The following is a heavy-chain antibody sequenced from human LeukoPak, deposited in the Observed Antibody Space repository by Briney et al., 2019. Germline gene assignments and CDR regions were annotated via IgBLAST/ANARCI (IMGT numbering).Heavy chain of an antibody. CDR3: ARVRDGYNDAYDI. V-gene: IGHV3-11*01. D-gene: IGHD5-24*01. Sequence: PGGSLRLSCAASGFTFSDYYMSWIRRAPGKGLEWVSYISSSGSTIYYADSVKGRFTISRDNAKNSLYLQMNSLRAEDTAVYYCARVRDGYNDAYDIWGQGTMVTVHS. CDR1: GFTFSDYY. J-gene: IGHJ3*02. CDR2: ISSSGSTI.